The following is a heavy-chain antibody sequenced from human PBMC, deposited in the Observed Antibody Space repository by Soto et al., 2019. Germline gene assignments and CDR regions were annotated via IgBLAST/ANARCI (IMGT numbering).Heavy chain of an antibody. D-gene: IGHD3-3*01. Sequence: LETLSLTCTVSGGSISSYYWSWIRQPPGKGLEWIGYIYYSGSTNYNPSLKSRVTISVDTSKNQFSLKLSSVTAADTAVYYCARQEYDFWSGYSAYYFDYWGQGTLVTVSS. V-gene: IGHV4-59*01. J-gene: IGHJ4*02. CDR2: IYYSGST. CDR1: GGSISSYY. CDR3: ARQEYDFWSGYSAYYFDY.